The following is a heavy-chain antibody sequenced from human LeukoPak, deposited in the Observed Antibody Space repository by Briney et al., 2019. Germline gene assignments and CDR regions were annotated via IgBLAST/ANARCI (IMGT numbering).Heavy chain of an antibody. V-gene: IGHV3-11*05. D-gene: IGHD2-21*02. J-gene: IGHJ4*02. CDR3: ARGRRTAVVTDFDY. CDR1: GFTFSDYY. Sequence: PGGSLRLSCAASGFTFSDYYLSWIRQPPGKGLEWVSYISPGSSFTNYADSVKDRFTISRDNAKNSVYLQMNSLRAADTAVYYCARGRRTAVVTDFDYWGQGILVTVSS. CDR2: ISPGSSFT.